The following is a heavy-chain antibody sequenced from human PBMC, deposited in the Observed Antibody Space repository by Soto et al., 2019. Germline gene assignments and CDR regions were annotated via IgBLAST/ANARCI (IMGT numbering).Heavy chain of an antibody. D-gene: IGHD2-2*01. V-gene: IGHV1-69*01. CDR3: ARGAHVVVPAAITPGAFDP. CDR1: GGTFSSYA. CDR2: IIPIFGTA. Sequence: QVQLVQSGAEVKKPGSSVKVSCKASGGTFSSYAISWVRQAPGQGLEWMGGIIPIFGTANYAQKFQGRVTITADESTSTAYMELSSLGSEDTAVYYCARGAHVVVPAAITPGAFDPWGQGTLVTVSS. J-gene: IGHJ5*02.